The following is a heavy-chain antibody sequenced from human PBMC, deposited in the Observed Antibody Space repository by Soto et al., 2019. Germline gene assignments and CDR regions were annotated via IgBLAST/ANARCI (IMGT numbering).Heavy chain of an antibody. Sequence: GGSLRLSCAASGFTFSGSGMHWVRQASGKGLEWVGRIRSKANSFATAYAASVKGRFTISRDDSKNTAYLQMNSLKTEDTAVYFCTRRSEQHYGMDVWGQGTTVTVSS. CDR3: TRRSEQHYGMDV. CDR1: GFTFSGSG. CDR2: IRSKANSFAT. J-gene: IGHJ6*02. D-gene: IGHD1-26*01. V-gene: IGHV3-73*01.